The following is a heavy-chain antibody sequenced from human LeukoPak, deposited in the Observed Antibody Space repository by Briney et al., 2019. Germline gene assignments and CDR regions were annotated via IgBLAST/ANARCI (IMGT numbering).Heavy chain of an antibody. CDR2: IYYSGST. CDR1: GASIRHYY. Sequence: SETLSLTCTVSGASIRHYYWSWIRQSPGKGLEWIGYIYYSGSTNYNPSLESRVAMSVDTSKNQVSLKLSSVTAADTAIYYCARRDSSSWYVGLFDPWGQGTLVTVSS. V-gene: IGHV4-59*08. J-gene: IGHJ5*02. D-gene: IGHD6-13*01. CDR3: ARRDSSSWYVGLFDP.